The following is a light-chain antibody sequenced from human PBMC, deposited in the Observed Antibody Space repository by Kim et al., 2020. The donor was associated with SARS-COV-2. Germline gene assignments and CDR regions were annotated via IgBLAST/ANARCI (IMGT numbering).Light chain of an antibody. V-gene: IGLV2-23*02. Sequence: QSALTQPAPVSGSPGQSITISCTTTSSDVGSYNLVSWYQQHPGKAPKLMIYEVSKRPSGVSNRFSGSKSGNTASLTISGLQAEDEGDYYCCSYAGSSTYVVFGGGTQLTVL. CDR1: SSDVGSYNL. CDR3: CSYAGSSTYVV. J-gene: IGLJ2*01. CDR2: EVS.